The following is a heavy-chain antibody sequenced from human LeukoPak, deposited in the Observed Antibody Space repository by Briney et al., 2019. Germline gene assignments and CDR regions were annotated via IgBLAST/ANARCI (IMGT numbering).Heavy chain of an antibody. CDR2: ISGSGGST. J-gene: IGHJ4*02. Sequence: GGSLRLSCAASGFTFSSYAMSWVRQAPGKGLEWVSAISGSGGSTYYADSVKGRFTISRDNSKNTLYLQMNSLRAEDTAVYYCARGSRSPSGTYHYYFDYWGQGTLVTVSS. CDR1: GFTFSSYA. D-gene: IGHD1-26*01. V-gene: IGHV3-23*01. CDR3: ARGSRSPSGTYHYYFDY.